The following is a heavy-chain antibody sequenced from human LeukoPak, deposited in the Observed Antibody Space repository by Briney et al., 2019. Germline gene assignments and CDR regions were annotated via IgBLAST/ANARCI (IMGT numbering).Heavy chain of an antibody. D-gene: IGHD6-19*01. CDR1: GFTFSSYD. CDR3: ARSSGWYIGYFDY. Sequence: GGSLRLSCAASGFTFSSYDMHWVRQAPGKGLEWVAFMQYDGSIKYYADSVKGRFTISRDNSKNTLYLQMDSLRAEDTAVYYCARSSGWYIGYFDYWGQGTLVTVSS. V-gene: IGHV3-30*12. CDR2: MQYDGSIK. J-gene: IGHJ4*02.